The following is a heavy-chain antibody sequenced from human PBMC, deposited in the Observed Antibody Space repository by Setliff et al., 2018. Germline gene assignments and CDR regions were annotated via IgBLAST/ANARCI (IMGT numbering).Heavy chain of an antibody. V-gene: IGHV4-61*09. CDR1: GASITGGGFY. J-gene: IGHJ4*02. CDR2: ISPSGST. Sequence: SETLSLTCSVSGASITGGGFYWTWIRQPAGKGLEWTGHISPSGSTTYNPSGKSRVTISLDTSKNHFSLRLTSETAADTGVYYCARSIAAAATKFWGQGAAVTVSS. D-gene: IGHD6-25*01. CDR3: ARSIAAAATKF.